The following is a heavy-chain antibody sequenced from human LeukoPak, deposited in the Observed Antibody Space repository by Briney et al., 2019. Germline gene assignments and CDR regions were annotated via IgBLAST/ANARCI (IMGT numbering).Heavy chain of an antibody. J-gene: IGHJ4*02. V-gene: IGHV3-11*06. CDR3: ARYPVGNYDSGFDY. Sequence: GGSLRLSCAASGFTFTDYYVTWIRQAPGKGLEWVSYITSSGSYTNYADSVKGRFTISRDNANNSLYLQMNSLRAEDSAVYYCARYPVGNYDSGFDYWGQGSLVTVSS. CDR2: ITSSGSYT. D-gene: IGHD5-12*01. CDR1: GFTFTDYY.